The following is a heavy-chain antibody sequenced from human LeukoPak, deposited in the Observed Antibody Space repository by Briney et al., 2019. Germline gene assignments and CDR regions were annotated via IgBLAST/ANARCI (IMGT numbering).Heavy chain of an antibody. Sequence: PSETLSLTCIVSGDSVSGYYWNWIRQPPGKGLEWVGYTHHSGNTLYNPSLKSRVTTSVDTSKNQFSLSLSSVTAADTAVYYCARETYYYDSSGYWRSTDYWGQGTLVTVSS. V-gene: IGHV4-59*02. CDR1: GDSVSGYY. J-gene: IGHJ4*02. D-gene: IGHD3-22*01. CDR3: ARETYYYDSSGYWRSTDY. CDR2: THHSGNT.